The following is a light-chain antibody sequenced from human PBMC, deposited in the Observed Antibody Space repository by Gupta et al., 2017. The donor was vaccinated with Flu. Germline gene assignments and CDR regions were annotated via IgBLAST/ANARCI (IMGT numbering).Light chain of an antibody. CDR2: EVD. V-gene: IGLV2-8*01. CDR1: SSDVGAYNY. Sequence: LGTISCTGTSSDVGAYNYVSWCQQNPSKTPTALLYEVDKRPSEVPDRFSGAKTGKTASLTVSERQEADEAEYYCCTYAVRNSLLFGGGTKVTVL. J-gene: IGLJ2*01. CDR3: CTYAVRNSLL.